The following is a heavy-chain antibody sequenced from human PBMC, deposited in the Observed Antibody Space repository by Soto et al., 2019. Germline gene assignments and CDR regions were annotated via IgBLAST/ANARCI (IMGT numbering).Heavy chain of an antibody. J-gene: IGHJ5*02. CDR3: ARGGYDYVWGRGP. V-gene: IGHV4-59*08. CDR1: GGSISSYY. D-gene: IGHD3-16*01. CDR2: IYYSGST. Sequence: SETLSLTCTVSGGSISSYYWSWIRQPPGKGLEWIGYIYYSGSTNYNPSLKSRVTISVDTSKNQFSLKLSSVTAADTAVYYCARGGYDYVWGRGPWGQGTLVTVS.